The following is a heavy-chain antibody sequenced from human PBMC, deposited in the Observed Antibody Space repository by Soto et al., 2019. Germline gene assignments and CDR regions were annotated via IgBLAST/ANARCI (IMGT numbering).Heavy chain of an antibody. D-gene: IGHD1-7*01. Sequence: SVKVSCKASGGTFSNYVANWVRQAPGQGLEWMGRIIPISGAANYAQKFQGRVTITADKSTSTSYMELSSLRSEDTAVYYCARDMTRTVVPYFDFWGQGTLVTVSS. CDR2: IIPISGAA. V-gene: IGHV1-69*06. CDR1: GGTFSNYV. CDR3: ARDMTRTVVPYFDF. J-gene: IGHJ4*02.